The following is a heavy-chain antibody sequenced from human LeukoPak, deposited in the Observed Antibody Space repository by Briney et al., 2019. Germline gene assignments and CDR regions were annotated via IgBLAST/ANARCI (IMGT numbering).Heavy chain of an antibody. Sequence: PGGSLRLSCAASGFTFRDYWMTWGRQTSRKGLEWAATIKKDGSEKYYVDSVRGRFAISRDNARDSLYLQMNSLRDDDTGMYYCVRGGYSSSWFWIFWGQGTLVTVSS. CDR2: IKKDGSEK. V-gene: IGHV3-7*03. CDR1: GFTFRDYW. D-gene: IGHD6-13*01. J-gene: IGHJ4*02. CDR3: VRGGYSSSWFWIF.